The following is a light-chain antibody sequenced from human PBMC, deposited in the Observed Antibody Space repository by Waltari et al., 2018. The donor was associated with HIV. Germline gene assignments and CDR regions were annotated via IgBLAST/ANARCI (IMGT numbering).Light chain of an antibody. CDR1: QSILFNSNKKNY. CDR3: QQYYRTPPA. J-gene: IGKJ1*01. Sequence: DVVMTQSPDALVGSLGERVTINCKSSQSILFNSNKKNYLAWYQQRPGQPPKLLVYWASTRESGVPARFSGSGSGTDFTLTITNLQAEDAAIYYCQQYYRTPPAFGQGTKVEI. V-gene: IGKV4-1*01. CDR2: WAS.